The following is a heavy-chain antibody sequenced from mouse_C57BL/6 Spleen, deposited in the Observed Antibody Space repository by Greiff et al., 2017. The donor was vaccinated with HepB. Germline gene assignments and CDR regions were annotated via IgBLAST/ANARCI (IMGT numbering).Heavy chain of an antibody. J-gene: IGHJ4*01. V-gene: IGHV5-17*01. CDR1: GFTFSDYG. CDR2: ISSGSSTI. Sequence: EVQLVESGGGLVKPGGSLKLSCAASGFTFSDYGMHWVRQAPEKGLEWVAYISSGSSTIYYADTVKGRFTISRDNAKNTRFLQMTSLRSEDTAMFYFERRTYGSSYGAMDYWGQGTSVTVSA. CDR3: ERRTYGSSYGAMDY. D-gene: IGHD1-1*01.